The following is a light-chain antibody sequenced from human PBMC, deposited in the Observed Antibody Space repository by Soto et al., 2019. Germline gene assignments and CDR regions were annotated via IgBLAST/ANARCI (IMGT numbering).Light chain of an antibody. CDR1: SGHSSYA. CDR3: QTWGTGIQV. V-gene: IGLV4-69*01. J-gene: IGLJ3*02. CDR2: LNSDGSH. Sequence: QLLLTQSPSASAALGASVKLTCTLSSGHSSYAIAWHQQQPEKGPRYLMKLNSDGSHSKGDGIPDRFSGSSSGAERYLTISSLQSEDEADYYCQTWGTGIQVFGGGTKVTV.